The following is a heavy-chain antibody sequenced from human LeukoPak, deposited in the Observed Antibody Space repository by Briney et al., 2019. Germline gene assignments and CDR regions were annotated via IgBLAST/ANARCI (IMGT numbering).Heavy chain of an antibody. CDR1: GFTFRSYW. Sequence: PGGSLRLSCAASGFTFRSYWMSWVRQAPGKGLEWVANIKQDGSEKYYVDSVKGRFTISRDNAKNSLYLQMNSLRAEDTAVYYCARSLTYYDFWSGYDAYYFDYWGQGTLVTVSS. D-gene: IGHD3-3*01. J-gene: IGHJ4*02. CDR3: ARSLTYYDFWSGYDAYYFDY. CDR2: IKQDGSEK. V-gene: IGHV3-7*01.